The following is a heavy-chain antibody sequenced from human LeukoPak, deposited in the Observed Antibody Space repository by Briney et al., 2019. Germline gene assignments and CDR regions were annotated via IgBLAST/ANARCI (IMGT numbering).Heavy chain of an antibody. V-gene: IGHV3-74*01. CDR2: INSDGSST. J-gene: IGHJ4*02. CDR3: AKVLYGRPGDY. D-gene: IGHD2-15*01. Sequence: GGSLRLSCAASGFTFSSYWMHWVRQAPGKGLVWVSRINSDGSSTSYADSVKGRFTISRDNSKNTLYLQMNSLRAEDTAVYYCAKVLYGRPGDYWGQGTLVTVSS. CDR1: GFTFSSYW.